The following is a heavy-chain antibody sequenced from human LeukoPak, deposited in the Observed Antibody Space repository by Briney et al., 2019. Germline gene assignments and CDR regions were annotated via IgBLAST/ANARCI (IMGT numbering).Heavy chain of an antibody. D-gene: IGHD2-2*01. Sequence: ASVKVSCKASGYTFTSYAMNWVRQAPGQGLEWVGWINTNTGNPTYAQGFTGRFVFSLDTSVSTAYLQISSLKAEDTAVYYCARAGYCSSTSCYIYYYYGMDVWGQGTTVTVSS. J-gene: IGHJ6*02. CDR3: ARAGYCSSTSCYIYYYYGMDV. V-gene: IGHV7-4-1*02. CDR2: INTNTGNP. CDR1: GYTFTSYA.